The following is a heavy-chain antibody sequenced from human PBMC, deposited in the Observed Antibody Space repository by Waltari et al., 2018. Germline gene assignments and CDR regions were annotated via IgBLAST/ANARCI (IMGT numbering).Heavy chain of an antibody. D-gene: IGHD1-26*01. V-gene: IGHV4-39*01. CDR3: ARHYSGSLGRKYYFDY. Sequence: QLQLQESGPGLVKPSETLSLTCTVSGGPISSSSYYWGWIRQPPGKGREWIGSIYYSGSTYYNPSLKSRVTISVDTSKNQFSLKLSSVTAADTAVYYCARHYSGSLGRKYYFDYWGQGIPVTVSS. CDR1: GGPISSSSYY. J-gene: IGHJ4*02. CDR2: IYYSGST.